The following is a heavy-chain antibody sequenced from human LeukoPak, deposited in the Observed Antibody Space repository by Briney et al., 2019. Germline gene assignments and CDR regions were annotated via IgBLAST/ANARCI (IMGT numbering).Heavy chain of an antibody. J-gene: IGHJ4*02. D-gene: IGHD3-22*01. CDR1: GGSISSYY. CDR2: IYYSGST. CDR3: ARYDSRGGHFDY. V-gene: IGHV4-59*01. Sequence: PSETLSLTCAVYGGSISSYYWSWIRQPPGKGLEWIGYIYYSGSTNYNPSLKSRVTISVDTSKNQFSLKLSSVTAADTAVYYCARYDSRGGHFDYWGQGTLVTVSS.